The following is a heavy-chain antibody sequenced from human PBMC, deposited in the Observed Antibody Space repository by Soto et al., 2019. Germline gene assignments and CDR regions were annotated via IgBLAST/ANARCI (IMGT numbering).Heavy chain of an antibody. J-gene: IGHJ4*02. CDR3: ARTPGYYVDFFDY. CDR2: ISGSGVST. D-gene: IGHD1-26*01. CDR1: GFTFSSYA. Sequence: GGSLRLSCAASGFTFSSYAMTWVRQAPGKGLEWVSGISGSGVSTYYADSVKGRFTISRDNSQNTLYLQMNSLRAEDTAFYYCARTPGYYVDFFDYWGQGTLVTVSS. V-gene: IGHV3-23*01.